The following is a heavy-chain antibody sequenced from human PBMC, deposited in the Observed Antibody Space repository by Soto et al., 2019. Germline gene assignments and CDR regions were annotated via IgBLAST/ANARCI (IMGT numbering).Heavy chain of an antibody. D-gene: IGHD7-27*01. V-gene: IGHV3-23*01. CDR3: AKGGWGSGCDY. CDR1: GFTFSDTA. J-gene: IGHJ4*02. CDR2: IGRGGDT. Sequence: EVQVLESGGGLVQPGGSLRLSCTASGFTFSDTAMAWVRQAPGKGLEWVSTIGRGGDTYYTDSLKGRFTISRDNSKNTLYLPMTSLSAEDTAKYYCAKGGWGSGCDYWGQGTLVTVSS.